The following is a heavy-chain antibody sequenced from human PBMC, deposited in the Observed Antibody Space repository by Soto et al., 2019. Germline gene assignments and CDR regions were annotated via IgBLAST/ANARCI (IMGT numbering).Heavy chain of an antibody. CDR2: ISWDSGTI. V-gene: IGHV3-9*01. D-gene: IGHD3-3*01. J-gene: IGHJ6*02. CDR3: AKDNGGVWSAPIGGSYAYYGMDV. Sequence: EVQLVESGGDLVQPGGSLRLSCAASGFTFGDHAMHWVRQVPGRGLEWVAGISWDSGTIDYGASVEGRFTISRDNAKNSVYLQMNSLRPEDTGFYFCAKDNGGVWSAPIGGSYAYYGMDVWGQGTTVGVSS. CDR1: GFTFGDHA.